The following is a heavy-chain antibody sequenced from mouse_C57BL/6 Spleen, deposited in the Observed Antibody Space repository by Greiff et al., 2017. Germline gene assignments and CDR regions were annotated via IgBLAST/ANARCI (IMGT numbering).Heavy chain of an antibody. CDR2: IYPGSGST. Sequence: QVQLQQPGAELVKPGASVKLSCKASGYTFTSYWMHWVKQRPGQGLEWIGDIYPGSGSTNYNEKFKSKATLTVDTSSSTAYMQLSSLTSEDSAVYYCARRYYGSSSLDYWGQGTSVTVSS. J-gene: IGHJ4*01. D-gene: IGHD1-1*01. V-gene: IGHV1-55*01. CDR3: ARRYYGSSSLDY. CDR1: GYTFTSYW.